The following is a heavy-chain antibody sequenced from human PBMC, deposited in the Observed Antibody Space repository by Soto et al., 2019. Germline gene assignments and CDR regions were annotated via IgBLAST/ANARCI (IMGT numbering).Heavy chain of an antibody. Sequence: QVQLVQSATEVKKPGASVKVSCKASGYTFSSYALHWVRQAPGQRLEWMGCNNADNGDTRYSQKFQDRVTITRDTSASTVYMEVSSLRSEDTAVYYCARVQDSGSWIIDHWGQGTLVTVSS. V-gene: IGHV1-3*01. CDR1: GYTFSSYA. J-gene: IGHJ4*02. CDR3: ARVQDSGSWIIDH. D-gene: IGHD6-13*01. CDR2: NNADNGDT.